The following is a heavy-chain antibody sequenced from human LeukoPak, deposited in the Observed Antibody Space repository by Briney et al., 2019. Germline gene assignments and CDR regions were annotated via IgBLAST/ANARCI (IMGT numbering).Heavy chain of an antibody. CDR1: GFTFSSYG. CDR2: IRYDGRNK. J-gene: IGHJ4*02. D-gene: IGHD6-13*01. V-gene: IGHV3-30*02. CDR3: TKSYQTYSSTWYYFDY. Sequence: PGGSLRLSCAASGFTFSSYGMDWVRQAPDKGLDWVAFIRYDGRNKDYADSVKGRFTISRDNSKNTLYLQMNSLRDEDTAVYYCTKSYQTYSSTWYYFDYWGQGTLVTVSS.